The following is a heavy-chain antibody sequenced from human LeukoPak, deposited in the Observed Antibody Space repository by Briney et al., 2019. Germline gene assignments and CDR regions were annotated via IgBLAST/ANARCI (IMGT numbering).Heavy chain of an antibody. CDR2: TYYRSKWSN. D-gene: IGHD4-11*01. CDR3: ARGLPFYYYYYMDV. J-gene: IGHJ6*03. Sequence: SQTLSLTCAISGDSVSSNSASWNWIRQSPSRGLDWLGRTYYRSKWSNDYAVSVKSRIIINPDTSKNQFSLHLNSVTPEDTAVYYCARGLPFYYYYYMDVWDKGTTVTVSS. CDR1: GDSVSSNSAS. V-gene: IGHV6-1*01.